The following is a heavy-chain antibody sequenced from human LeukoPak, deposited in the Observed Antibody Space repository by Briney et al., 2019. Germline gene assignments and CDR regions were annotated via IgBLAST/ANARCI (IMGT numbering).Heavy chain of an antibody. D-gene: IGHD6-19*01. V-gene: IGHV4-4*09. CDR2: IYHSGST. CDR3: ASKYSSGLDY. CDR1: GGSISTYY. J-gene: IGHJ4*02. Sequence: SETLSLTCTVSGGSISTYYWNWIRQPPGKGLEWIGYIYHSGSTNYNPSLQSRVTISVDTSKNQFSLKLSSVTAADTAVYYCASKYSSGLDYWGQGTLVTVSS.